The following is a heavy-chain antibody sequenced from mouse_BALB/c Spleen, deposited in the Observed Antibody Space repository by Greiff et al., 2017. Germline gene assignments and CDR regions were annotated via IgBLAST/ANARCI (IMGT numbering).Heavy chain of an antibody. J-gene: IGHJ3*01. CDR1: GYAFSSYW. Sequence: QVQLQQSGAELVRPGSSVKISCKASGYAFSSYWMNWVKQRPGQGLEWIGQIYPGDGDTNYNGKFKGKATLTADKSSSTAYMQLSSLTSEDSAVYFCARDGYDDGTAFAYWGQGTLVTVSA. CDR3: ARDGYDDGTAFAY. CDR2: IYPGDGDT. V-gene: IGHV1-80*01. D-gene: IGHD2-2*01.